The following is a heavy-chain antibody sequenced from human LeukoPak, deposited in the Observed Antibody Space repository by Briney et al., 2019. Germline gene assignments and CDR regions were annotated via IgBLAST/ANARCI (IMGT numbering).Heavy chain of an antibody. CDR3: ARQLDRSPWVDY. CDR2: IYNSGRT. V-gene: IGHV4-59*08. CDR1: GGSISNYY. J-gene: IGHJ4*02. D-gene: IGHD1-26*01. Sequence: SETLSLTCTVSGGSISNYYWSWIRQPPGKGLEWIGYIYNSGRTNYNPSLKSRVAISVDTSKNQFSLRLSSVTAADTAMYYCARQLDRSPWVDYWGQGTLVTVSS.